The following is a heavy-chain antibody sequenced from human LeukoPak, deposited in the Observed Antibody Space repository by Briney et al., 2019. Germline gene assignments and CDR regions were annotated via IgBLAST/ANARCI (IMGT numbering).Heavy chain of an antibody. J-gene: IGHJ4*02. V-gene: IGHV3-30*18. CDR1: GFTFSSYG. CDR3: AKDVRLYYGTAGTVDY. D-gene: IGHD3-10*01. CDR2: ISYDGSNK. Sequence: GGSLRLSCAASGFTFSSYGMHWVRQAPGKGLEWVAVISYDGSNKYYADSVEGRFTISRDNSKNTLYLQMNSLRAEDTAVYYCAKDVRLYYGTAGTVDYWGQGTLVTVSS.